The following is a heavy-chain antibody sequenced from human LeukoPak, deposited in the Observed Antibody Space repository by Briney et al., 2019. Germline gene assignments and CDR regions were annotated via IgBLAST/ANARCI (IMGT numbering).Heavy chain of an antibody. CDR1: GGSISSSSYY. Sequence: SETLSLTCTVSGGSISSSSYYWGWIRQPPGKGLEWIGSIYYSGSTYYNPSLKSRVTISVDTSKNQFSLKLSSVTAADTAVYYCARLTTIFGVVNRGGWFDPWGQGTLVTVSS. V-gene: IGHV4-39*01. D-gene: IGHD3-3*01. CDR2: IYYSGST. CDR3: ARLTTIFGVVNRGGWFDP. J-gene: IGHJ5*02.